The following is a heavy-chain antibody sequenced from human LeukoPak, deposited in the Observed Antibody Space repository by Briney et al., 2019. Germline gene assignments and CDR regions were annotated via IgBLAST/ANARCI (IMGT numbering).Heavy chain of an antibody. Sequence: GESLKISCKGSGYSFINYWIGWVRQLPGKGLEWMGIIYPGDSDARYSPSFQGQVIMSADKSISPAYLQWSSLRVSDTAMYYCARADMVRGVPGGLHWGQGTLVTVSS. CDR1: GYSFINYW. V-gene: IGHV5-51*01. J-gene: IGHJ1*01. CDR2: IYPGDSDA. D-gene: IGHD3-10*01. CDR3: ARADMVRGVPGGLH.